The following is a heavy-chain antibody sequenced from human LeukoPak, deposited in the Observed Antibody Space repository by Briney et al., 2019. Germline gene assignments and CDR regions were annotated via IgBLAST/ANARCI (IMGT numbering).Heavy chain of an antibody. CDR1: GFTFSSYA. J-gene: IGHJ4*02. D-gene: IGHD2-15*01. CDR3: AREEPSGGFDY. CDR2: ISSTGSYM. Sequence: PGGSLRLSCAASGFTFSSYAMNWVRQAPGKGLELVSSISSTGSYMFYADSVKGRFTISRDNAQNSLYLQMNSLRAEDTAMYYCAREEPSGGFDYWGQGTLVTVSS. V-gene: IGHV3-21*01.